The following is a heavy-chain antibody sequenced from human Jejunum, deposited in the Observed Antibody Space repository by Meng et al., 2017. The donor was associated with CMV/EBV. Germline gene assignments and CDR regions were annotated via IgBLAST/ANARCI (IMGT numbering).Heavy chain of an antibody. Sequence: LTFRLAWMSWVRQAPGRGLEWVGRIRTPSDGATTGYAAPVKGRFTISRDDSKGTLYLQMNSLKTEDTALYYCTTNSDTSGYSGTFDSWGQGTLVTVSS. V-gene: IGHV3-15*01. CDR3: TTNSDTSGYSGTFDS. CDR1: LTFRLAW. D-gene: IGHD3-22*01. CDR2: IRTPSDGATT. J-gene: IGHJ4*02.